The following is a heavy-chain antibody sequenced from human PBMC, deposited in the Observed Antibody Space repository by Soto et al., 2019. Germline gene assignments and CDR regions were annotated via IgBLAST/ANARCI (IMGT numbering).Heavy chain of an antibody. J-gene: IGHJ4*02. CDR3: ATAGFRGTCIQQFEF. Sequence: QVQLVQSATEVKKPGSSVKVSCQASGGTFNSYGISWVRRAPGQGLEWMGAILPVFDTISSGQRFRGRVSISADEVTTTAYIELSGLRSEDTAIYYCATAGFRGTCIQQFEFWGQGTLVSVSP. CDR2: ILPVFDTI. CDR1: GGTFNSYG. D-gene: IGHD3-10*01. V-gene: IGHV1-69*01.